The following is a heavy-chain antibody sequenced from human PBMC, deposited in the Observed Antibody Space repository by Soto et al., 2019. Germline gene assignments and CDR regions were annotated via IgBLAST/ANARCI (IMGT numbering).Heavy chain of an antibody. CDR3: ARGEWFCRGYGLGV. Sequence: QVQLQESGPGLVKPSETLSLTCTVSGDSISSAYWSWIRQPPGKRLEYIAFIYNGGRPNYNPSLESRVTISPDTSKYPFFLKLTSVSAADTAVYYCARGEWFCRGYGLGVWGRGTTVTVS. D-gene: IGHD3-3*01. J-gene: IGHJ6*02. V-gene: IGHV4-59*01. CDR2: IYNGGRP. CDR1: GDSISSAY.